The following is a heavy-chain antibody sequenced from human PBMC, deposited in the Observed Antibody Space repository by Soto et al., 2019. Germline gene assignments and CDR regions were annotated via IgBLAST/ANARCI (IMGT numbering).Heavy chain of an antibody. V-gene: IGHV1-69*13. J-gene: IGHJ6*02. CDR1: GGTFSSYA. CDR2: IIPIFGTA. D-gene: IGHD2-15*01. CDR3: ASGDCSGGSCYSYYYYGMDV. Sequence: SVKVSCKASGGTFSSYAISWVRQAPGQGLEWMGGIIPIFGTANYAQKFQGRVTITADESTSTAYMELSSLRSEDTAVYYCASGDCSGGSCYSYYYYGMDVWGQGTTVTVSS.